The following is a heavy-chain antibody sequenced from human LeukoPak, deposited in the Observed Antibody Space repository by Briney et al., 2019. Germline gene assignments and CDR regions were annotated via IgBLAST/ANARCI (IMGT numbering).Heavy chain of an antibody. CDR3: ARREWETGDFDY. Sequence: SETLSLTCSVSGGSISSSSSYWGWIRQPPGKGLEWIGSIYYSGSSFDNPALKSRVTISVDTSKNQFSLKLSSVTAADTAVYYCARREWETGDFDYWGQGTLVTVSS. CDR1: GGSISSSSSY. V-gene: IGHV4-39*07. CDR2: IYYSGSS. J-gene: IGHJ4*02. D-gene: IGHD1-26*01.